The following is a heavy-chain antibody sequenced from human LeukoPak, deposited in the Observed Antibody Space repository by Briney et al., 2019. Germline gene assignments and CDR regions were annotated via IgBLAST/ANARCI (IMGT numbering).Heavy chain of an antibody. V-gene: IGHV4-4*07. Sequence: SETLSLTCTVSGGSIIGYYCTWLRQPAGKGLEWIGRIYTSGSTNYNPSLKSRVTMSVDTSKNQFSLKLSSVTAADTAVYYCASQYSYGSGIDNWGQGTLVTVSS. J-gene: IGHJ4*02. D-gene: IGHD3-10*01. CDR3: ASQYSYGSGIDN. CDR1: GGSIIGYY. CDR2: IYTSGST.